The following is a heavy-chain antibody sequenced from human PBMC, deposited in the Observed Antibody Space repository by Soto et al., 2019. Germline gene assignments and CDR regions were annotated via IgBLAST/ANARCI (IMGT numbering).Heavy chain of an antibody. CDR3: ARGWFGPDV. D-gene: IGHD3-10*01. J-gene: IGHJ6*03. V-gene: IGHV3-74*01. Sequence: EVQMVESGGGLVQPGGSLRLSCAASEFTFSGRSVHWVRQAPGKGLVWVSGIDKVGTNSTYADSVKGRFTSSRDNAKNTVYLQMNTLRVEDTAVYYCARGWFGPDVWGKGTTVTVSS. CDR1: EFTFSGRS. CDR2: IDKVGTNS.